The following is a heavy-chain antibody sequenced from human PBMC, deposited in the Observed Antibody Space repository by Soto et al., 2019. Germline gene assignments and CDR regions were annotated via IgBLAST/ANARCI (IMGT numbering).Heavy chain of an antibody. Sequence: QVQLVESGGGVVQPGRSLRLSCAASGFTFSSYGMHWVRQAPGKGLERVAVISYDGSNKYYADSVKGRFTISRDNSKNTLYLQMNSLRAEDTAVYYCAKDLRAYSSSSGYWGQGTLVTVSS. D-gene: IGHD6-6*01. CDR3: AKDLRAYSSSSGY. CDR1: GFTFSSYG. V-gene: IGHV3-30*18. CDR2: ISYDGSNK. J-gene: IGHJ4*02.